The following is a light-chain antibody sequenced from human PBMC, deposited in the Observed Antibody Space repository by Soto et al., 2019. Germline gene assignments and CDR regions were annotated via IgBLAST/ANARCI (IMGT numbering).Light chain of an antibody. CDR2: GAS. CDR3: QVYGSSSKT. J-gene: IGKJ1*01. Sequence: EIVMTQSPATLSVSPGGRATLSCRASQSGSSNLAWYQQKPGQAPTLLIYGASTRATGIPARFSGSGPGTEFTLTISSLQSEDFAVYFCQVYGSSSKTFGQGTRVDFK. CDR1: QSGSSN. V-gene: IGKV3-15*01.